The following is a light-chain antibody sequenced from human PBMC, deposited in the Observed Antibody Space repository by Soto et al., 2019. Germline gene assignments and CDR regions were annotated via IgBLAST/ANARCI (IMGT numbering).Light chain of an antibody. CDR3: MEGTYLRT. CDR2: RVS. Sequence: DVVMTQSPLCLPVTLGQPASISCRSSQSLVHSDGNTYLNWFQQRPGQSPRRLVYRVSNRDSGVPDRFSGSGSGTDFTLRISRVEAEDVGVYYCMEGTYLRTFGQGTKLEIK. J-gene: IGKJ1*01. CDR1: QSLVHSDGNTY. V-gene: IGKV2-30*02.